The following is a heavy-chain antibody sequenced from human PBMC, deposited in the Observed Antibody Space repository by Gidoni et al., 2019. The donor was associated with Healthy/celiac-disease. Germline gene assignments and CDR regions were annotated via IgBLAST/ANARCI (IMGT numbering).Heavy chain of an antibody. D-gene: IGHD2-15*01. CDR1: GGSISSGDYY. CDR2: IYYSGST. CDR3: ARYVVDHVVVAHDAFDI. J-gene: IGHJ3*02. Sequence: QVQLQESGPGLVKPSQTLSLTCTVSGGSISSGDYYWSWIRQPPGKGLEWIGYIYYSGSTYYNPSLKSRVTISVDKSKNQFSLKLSSVTAADTAVYYCARYVVDHVVVAHDAFDIWGQGTMVTVSS. V-gene: IGHV4-30-4*01.